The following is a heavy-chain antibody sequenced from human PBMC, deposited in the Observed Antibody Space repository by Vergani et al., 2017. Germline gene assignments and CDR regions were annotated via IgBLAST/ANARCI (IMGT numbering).Heavy chain of an antibody. CDR1: GFTFSTYA. CDR3: AKSDGGSSPVGFDY. Sequence: QVQLVESGGGVVQPGGSLRLSCAASGFTFSTYAMHWVRQAPGKGLEWVSALTGGGGSTYYADSFKGRFIISRDNSKNTLYLQMNSLRAEDTAVYYCAKSDGGSSPVGFDYWGQGTLVTVSS. CDR2: LTGGGGST. J-gene: IGHJ4*02. V-gene: IGHV3-NL1*01. D-gene: IGHD1-26*01.